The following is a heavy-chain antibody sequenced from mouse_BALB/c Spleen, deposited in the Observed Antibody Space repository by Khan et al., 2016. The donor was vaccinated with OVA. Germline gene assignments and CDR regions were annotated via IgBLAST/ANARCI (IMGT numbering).Heavy chain of an antibody. Sequence: VQLQESGPDLVKPGASVKISCKATGYTFTTYYIHWVKQRPGQGLEWIGWIYPGNVNTKYNEKFKGKATLTADKSSSTAYMHLSSLTSEDSAVYFSARDGYFVGDAMDYWGQGSSVTVSS. CDR3: ARDGYFVGDAMDY. CDR1: GYTFTTYY. D-gene: IGHD2-3*01. V-gene: IGHV1S56*01. CDR2: IYPGNVNT. J-gene: IGHJ4*01.